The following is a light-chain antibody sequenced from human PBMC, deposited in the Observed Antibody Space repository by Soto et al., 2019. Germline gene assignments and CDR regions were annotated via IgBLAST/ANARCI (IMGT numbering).Light chain of an antibody. J-gene: IGLJ1*01. CDR2: EVS. Sequence: QSALTQPASVSGSPGQSITISCTGTCSDVGGYNYVSWYQQHPGKAPKLMIYEVSDRPSGVSNRFSGSKSGNTASLTISGLQAEDEADYYCSSYTITSTYVFGTGTKVTVL. CDR3: SSYTITSTYV. CDR1: CSDVGGYNY. V-gene: IGLV2-14*01.